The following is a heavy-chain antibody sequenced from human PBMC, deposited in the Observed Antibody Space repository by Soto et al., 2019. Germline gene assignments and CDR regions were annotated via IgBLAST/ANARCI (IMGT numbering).Heavy chain of an antibody. D-gene: IGHD2-2*01. V-gene: IGHV1-69*13. Sequence: ASVKVSCRASGGTFSSYAISWVRQAPGQGLEWMGGIIPIFGTANYAQKFQGRVTITADESTSTAYMELSSLRSEDTAVYYCARDGFGSTGLHYWGQGTRGTVS. J-gene: IGHJ4*02. CDR1: GGTFSSYA. CDR3: ARDGFGSTGLHY. CDR2: IIPIFGTA.